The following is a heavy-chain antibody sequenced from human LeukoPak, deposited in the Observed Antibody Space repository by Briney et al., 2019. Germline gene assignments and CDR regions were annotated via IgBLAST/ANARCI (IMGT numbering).Heavy chain of an antibody. CDR2: INPNSGGT. CDR3: ARGIVGATVLDY. D-gene: IGHD1-26*01. Sequence: ASVKVSCKASGYTFTAYYMHWVRQAPGQGLEWMGWINPNSGGTNYAQKFQGRVTVTRDTSISTAYMELSRLRSDDTAVYYCARGIVGATVLDYWGQGTLVTVSS. CDR1: GYTFTAYY. J-gene: IGHJ4*02. V-gene: IGHV1-2*02.